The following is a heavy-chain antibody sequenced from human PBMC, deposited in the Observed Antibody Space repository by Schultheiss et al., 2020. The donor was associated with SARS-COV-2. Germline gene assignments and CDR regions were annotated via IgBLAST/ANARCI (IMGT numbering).Heavy chain of an antibody. D-gene: IGHD4-17*01. J-gene: IGHJ4*02. CDR1: GFTFRNYG. V-gene: IGHV3-33*01. Sequence: GGSLRLSCAASGFTFRNYGMHWVRQAPGKGLEWVAVSWYDGSNKYHADSVKGRFTISRDNAKNSLYLQMNSLRAEDTAVYYCARDKLRLRLFDYWGQGTLVTVSS. CDR2: SWYDGSNK. CDR3: ARDKLRLRLFDY.